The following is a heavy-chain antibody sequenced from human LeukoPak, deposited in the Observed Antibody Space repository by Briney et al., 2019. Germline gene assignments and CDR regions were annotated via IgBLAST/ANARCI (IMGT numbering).Heavy chain of an antibody. CDR3: ARGGYGTRYGMDV. D-gene: IGHD1-1*01. CDR2: INHSGST. Sequence: PSETLSLTCAVYGGSFSGYYWSWIRQPPGKGLEWIGEINHSGSTNYNPSLKSRVTISVDTSKNQFSLKLSSVTAADTAVYYCARGGYGTRYGMDVWGQGTTVTVSS. CDR1: GGSFSGYY. V-gene: IGHV4-34*01. J-gene: IGHJ6*02.